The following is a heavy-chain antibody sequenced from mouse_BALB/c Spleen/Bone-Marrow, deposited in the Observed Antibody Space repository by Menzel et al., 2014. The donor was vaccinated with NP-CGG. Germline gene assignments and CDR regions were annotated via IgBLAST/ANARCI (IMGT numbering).Heavy chain of an antibody. CDR1: GFTFNTYA. V-gene: IGHV10-1*02. J-gene: IGHJ2*01. CDR2: IRSKSNNYAT. Sequence: EVQRVESGGGLVQPKGSLKLSCAASGFTFNTYAMNWVRQAPGKGLEWVARIRSKSNNYATYYADSVKDRFTISRDDSQSMLYLQMNNLKTEDTAMYYCVRGDGDYWGQGTTLTVSS. D-gene: IGHD3-3*01. CDR3: VRGDGDY.